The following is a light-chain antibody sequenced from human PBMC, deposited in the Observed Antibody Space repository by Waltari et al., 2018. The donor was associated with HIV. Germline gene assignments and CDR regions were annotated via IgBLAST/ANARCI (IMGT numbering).Light chain of an antibody. V-gene: IGKV1-NL1*01. CDR2: GAS. Sequence: DIQMTPSPSSLSASVGDRVSITCWACQGLGNSLAWYQQTLGNAPKFLLYGASRLESGVPSRFSGSGSGTDFTLTIDNLQPEDCATYFCQQYLNGPLTFGGGTKVEI. CDR3: QQYLNGPLT. CDR1: QGLGNS. J-gene: IGKJ4*01.